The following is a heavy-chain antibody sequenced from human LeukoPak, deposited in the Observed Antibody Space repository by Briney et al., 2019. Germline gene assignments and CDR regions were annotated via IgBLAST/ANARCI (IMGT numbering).Heavy chain of an antibody. CDR1: GFTFSNAW. CDR3: ARSTHGDYPVYDY. CDR2: IGYDGHNP. Sequence: GGSLRLSCAASGFTFSNAWMSWARQAPGKGLEWVAVIGYDGHNPYYADSVRGRFTISRDNSKNTLYLQMNSLRVEDTAFYYCARSTHGDYPVYDYWGQGTLVTVSS. V-gene: IGHV3-33*08. J-gene: IGHJ4*02. D-gene: IGHD4-17*01.